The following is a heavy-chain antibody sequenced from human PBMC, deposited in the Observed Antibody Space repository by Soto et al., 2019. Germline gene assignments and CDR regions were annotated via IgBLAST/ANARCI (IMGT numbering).Heavy chain of an antibody. J-gene: IGHJ5*02. CDR2: MNPNSGNT. CDR1: GYTFTSYD. V-gene: IGHV1-8*01. D-gene: IGHD3-10*01. CDR3: ARGMPPRYYCSGSYYPRDWFDP. Sequence: SVKVSCKASGYTFTSYDINWVRQATGQGLEWMGWMNPNSGNTGYAQKFQGRVTMTRNTSISTAYMELSSLRSEDTAVYYCARGMPPRYYCSGSYYPRDWFDPWCQGTLVSLSS.